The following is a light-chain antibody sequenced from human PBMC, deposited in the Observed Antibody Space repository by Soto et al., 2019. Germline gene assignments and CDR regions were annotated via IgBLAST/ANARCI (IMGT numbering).Light chain of an antibody. CDR2: DVS. J-gene: IGLJ1*01. CDR1: SSDVGGYNF. V-gene: IGLV2-11*01. Sequence: QSALTQPRSVSGSPGQSVTISCTGTSSDVGGYNFVSWCQQHPGKAPKLMIYDVSKRPSGVPDRFSGSKSGNTASLTISGLQAEDEADYYCCSYAGSYTWVFGTETKLTVL. CDR3: CSYAGSYTWV.